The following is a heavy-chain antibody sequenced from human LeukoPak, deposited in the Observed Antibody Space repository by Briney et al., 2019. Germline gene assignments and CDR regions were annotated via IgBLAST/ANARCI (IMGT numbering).Heavy chain of an antibody. Sequence: GESLKISCKGSGYSFPSYWLGWVRQMPGKGLEWMGIIYPGDSDTRYSPSFQGQVTISADKSISTAYLQWSSLKASDTAMYYCARVRTVTHYDYWGQGALVTVSS. CDR3: ARVRTVTHYDY. CDR2: IYPGDSDT. CDR1: GYSFPSYW. D-gene: IGHD4-17*01. V-gene: IGHV5-51*01. J-gene: IGHJ4*02.